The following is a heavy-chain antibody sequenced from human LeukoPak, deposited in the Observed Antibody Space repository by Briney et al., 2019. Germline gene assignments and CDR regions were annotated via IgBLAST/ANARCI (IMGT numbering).Heavy chain of an antibody. D-gene: IGHD3-10*01. Sequence: GGSLRLSCAASGFTFSRYGMHWVRQAPGKGLEWVAFIRNDGSDKYYAASVKGRFTISRDNSKNTLYLQLNSLRAEDTALYYCAKDRAFGQFLWGNDYWGQGTLVTVSS. V-gene: IGHV3-30*02. J-gene: IGHJ4*02. CDR1: GFTFSRYG. CDR3: AKDRAFGQFLWGNDY. CDR2: IRNDGSDK.